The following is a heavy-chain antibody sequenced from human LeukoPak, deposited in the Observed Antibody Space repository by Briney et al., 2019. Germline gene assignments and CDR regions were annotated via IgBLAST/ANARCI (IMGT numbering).Heavy chain of an antibody. D-gene: IGHD3-22*01. Sequence: SETLSLTCAVYGGSFSGYYWSWIRQPPGKGLEWTGEINHSGSTNYNPSLKSRVTISVDTSKNQFSLKLSSVTAADTAVYYCARGRRYYDSSGYYYHASVEYFQHWGQGTLVTVSS. V-gene: IGHV4-34*01. J-gene: IGHJ1*01. CDR1: GGSFSGYY. CDR2: INHSGST. CDR3: ARGRRYYDSSGYYYHASVEYFQH.